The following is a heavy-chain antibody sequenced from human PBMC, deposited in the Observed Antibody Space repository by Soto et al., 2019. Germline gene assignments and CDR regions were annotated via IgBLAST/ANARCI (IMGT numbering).Heavy chain of an antibody. V-gene: IGHV2-5*04. D-gene: IGHD3-9*01. J-gene: IGHJ4*02. Sequence: AATLVNPTQSLTLTCTFSGFSLSTGGVSVGWIRQPPGKALEWLTLIYWNDDKRYSPSLKSRLTITKDTSEKQVVLSMTNMEPVDTATYYCVSSDILTAYYAYWGQGTLVTASS. CDR2: IYWNDDK. CDR3: VSSDILTAYYAY. CDR1: GFSLSTGGVS.